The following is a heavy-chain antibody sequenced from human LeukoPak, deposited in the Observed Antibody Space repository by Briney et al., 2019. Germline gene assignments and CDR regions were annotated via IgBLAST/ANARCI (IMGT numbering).Heavy chain of an antibody. Sequence: SETLSLTCAVYGGSFSGYYWSWIRQPPGKGLEWIGEINHSGSTNYNPSLKSRVTISVDTSKNQFSLKLSSVTAADTAVYYCARHHAPITNWAKWGAFDIWGQGTMVTVSS. J-gene: IGHJ3*02. CDR2: INHSGST. CDR3: ARHHAPITNWAKWGAFDI. D-gene: IGHD7-27*01. CDR1: GGSFSGYY. V-gene: IGHV4-34*01.